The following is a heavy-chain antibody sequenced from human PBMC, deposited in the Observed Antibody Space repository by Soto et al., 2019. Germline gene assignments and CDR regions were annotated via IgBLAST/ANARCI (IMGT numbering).Heavy chain of an antibody. J-gene: IGHJ4*02. Sequence: QVQLVQSGAEVKKPGSSVKVSCKASGGTFSSYAISWVRQAPGQGLEWMGGIIPIFGTANYAQKFQGRVTITADKSTSTAYMELSSLRSEDTAVYYCARGRDDILTCYYGYYFDYWGQGTLVTVSS. CDR3: ARGRDDILTCYYGYYFDY. CDR2: IIPIFGTA. V-gene: IGHV1-69*06. D-gene: IGHD3-9*01. CDR1: GGTFSSYA.